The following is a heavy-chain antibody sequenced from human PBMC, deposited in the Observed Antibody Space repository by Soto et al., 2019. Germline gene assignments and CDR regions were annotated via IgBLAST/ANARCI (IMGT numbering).Heavy chain of an antibody. Sequence: PGGSLRLSCAASGFTFSDYYMSWIRQAPGKGLEWVSYISSSGSTIYYADSVKGRFTISRDNAKNSLYLQMNSLRAEDTAVYYCARDGLPYYYDSSGYTPFDYWGQGTLVTVSS. CDR3: ARDGLPYYYDSSGYTPFDY. J-gene: IGHJ4*02. V-gene: IGHV3-11*01. CDR1: GFTFSDYY. D-gene: IGHD3-22*01. CDR2: ISSSGSTI.